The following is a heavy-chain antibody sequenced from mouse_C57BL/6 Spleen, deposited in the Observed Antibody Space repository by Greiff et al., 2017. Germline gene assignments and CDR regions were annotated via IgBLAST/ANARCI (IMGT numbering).Heavy chain of an antibody. D-gene: IGHD1-1*01. CDR2: IDPSDSYT. J-gene: IGHJ4*01. CDR1: GYTFTSYW. CDR3: ARSQYYGSSLYYAMDY. V-gene: IGHV1-50*01. Sequence: QVQLQQPGAELVKPGASVKLSCKASGYTFTSYWMQWVKQRPGQGLEWIGEIDPSDSYTNYNQKFKGKATLTVDTSSSTAYMQLSSLTSEDSAVYYCARSQYYGSSLYYAMDYWGQGTSVTVSS.